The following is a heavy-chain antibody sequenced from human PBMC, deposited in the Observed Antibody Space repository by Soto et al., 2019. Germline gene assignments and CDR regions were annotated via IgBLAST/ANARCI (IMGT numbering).Heavy chain of an antibody. CDR1: GFTFSTYV. V-gene: IGHV3-30*04. CDR3: ATEDHSSGHAGTFHH. Sequence: QVQLVESGGGVVQPGRSLRLSCAASGFTFSTYVMHWVRQAPGKGLEWVAAIALDGNSEHYTDSVKGRFTISRDNSKNSLDVQLDTLRVAATAVYYCATEDHSSGHAGTFHHWGQGTLVTVSS. J-gene: IGHJ1*01. D-gene: IGHD3-22*01. CDR2: IALDGNSE.